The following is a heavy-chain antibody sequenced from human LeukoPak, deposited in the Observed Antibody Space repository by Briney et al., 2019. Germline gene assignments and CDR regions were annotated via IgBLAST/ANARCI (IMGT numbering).Heavy chain of an antibody. V-gene: IGHV3-23*01. CDR1: GFTFSSYA. Sequence: GGSLRLSCAASGFTFSSYAMSWVRQAPGKGLEWVSAISGSGGSAYYADSVKGRFTISRDNSKNTLYLQMNSLRAEDTAVYYCAKDRGYYDSSGYFDYWGQGTLVTVSS. CDR3: AKDRGYYDSSGYFDY. CDR2: ISGSGGSA. J-gene: IGHJ4*02. D-gene: IGHD3-22*01.